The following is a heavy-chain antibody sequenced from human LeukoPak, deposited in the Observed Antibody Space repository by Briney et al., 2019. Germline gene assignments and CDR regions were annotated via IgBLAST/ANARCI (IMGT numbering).Heavy chain of an antibody. CDR3: ARGGKLWFGEEDV. Sequence: DPSEALPLTCTVSGCPISSGDYYLSWIPQHPVKGLDWIWYIYHSGSTYYNPSLKSRVTISVDTSKNQFSLKLSSVTAADTAVYYCARGGKLWFGEEDVWGQGTTVTVSS. J-gene: IGHJ6*02. CDR2: IYHSGST. CDR1: GCPISSGDYY. D-gene: IGHD3-10*01. V-gene: IGHV4-31*03.